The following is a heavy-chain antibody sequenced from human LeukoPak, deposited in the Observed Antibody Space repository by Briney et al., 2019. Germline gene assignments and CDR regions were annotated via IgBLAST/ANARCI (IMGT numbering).Heavy chain of an antibody. Sequence: ASVKVSCKASGYTFTSYDIDWVRQAIGQGLEWMGWMNPNSGNTGYAQKFQGRVTMTRNTSISTAYMELSSLRSEDTAVYYCAREKVGAKPDAFDIWGQGTMVTVSS. CDR3: AREKVGAKPDAFDI. V-gene: IGHV1-8*01. J-gene: IGHJ3*02. CDR2: MNPNSGNT. CDR1: GYTFTSYD. D-gene: IGHD1-26*01.